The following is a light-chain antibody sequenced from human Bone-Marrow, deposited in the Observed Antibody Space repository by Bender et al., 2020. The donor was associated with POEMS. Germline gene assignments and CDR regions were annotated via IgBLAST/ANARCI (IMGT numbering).Light chain of an antibody. CDR2: KDT. V-gene: IGLV3-27*01. J-gene: IGLJ1*01. CDR1: VLAKKY. CDR3: YCAPEDHMGL. Sequence: YELTQPPSVSVFPGQTARIICSGDVLAKKYVRWFQQKPGQAPVLVIHKDTERPSTIPDRFSGSTSGTTVTLTISGARAEDEADYYCYCAPEDHMGLFGPGTKVTVL.